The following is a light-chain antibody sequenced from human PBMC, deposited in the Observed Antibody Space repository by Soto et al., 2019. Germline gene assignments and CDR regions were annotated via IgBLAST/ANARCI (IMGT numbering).Light chain of an antibody. CDR2: GAS. V-gene: IGKV3-15*01. J-gene: IGKJ1*01. CDR3: QQYNNWPPWT. Sequence: EIVMTQSPATLSVSPGERATLSCRASQSVSSNLAWYQQKPGQAPRLLIYGASTRATGIPARFSGIGSGTEFTLTISSLQSEDFAVYYCQQYNNWPPWTIGQGTKVEIK. CDR1: QSVSSN.